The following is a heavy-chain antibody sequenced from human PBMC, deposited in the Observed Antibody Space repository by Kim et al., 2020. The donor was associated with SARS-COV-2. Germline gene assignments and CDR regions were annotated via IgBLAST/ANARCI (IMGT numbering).Heavy chain of an antibody. V-gene: IGHV4-34*01. Sequence: SETLSLTCAVYGGSFSGYYWSWIRQPPGKGLEWIGEINHSGSTNYNPSLKSRVTISVDTSKNQFSLKLSSVTAADTAVYYCARTYYGSGSYYKWYYYGM. CDR1: GGSFSGYY. D-gene: IGHD3-10*01. CDR3: ARTYYGSGSYYKWYYYGM. J-gene: IGHJ6*01. CDR2: INHSGST.